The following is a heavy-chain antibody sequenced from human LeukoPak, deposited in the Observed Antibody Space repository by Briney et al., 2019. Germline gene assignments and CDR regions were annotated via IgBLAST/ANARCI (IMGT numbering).Heavy chain of an antibody. V-gene: IGHV4-59*01. CDR1: GGSISSYY. D-gene: IGHD5-12*01. J-gene: IGHJ3*02. Sequence: PSETLSFTCTVSGGSISSYYWSWIRQPPGKGLEWIGYIYYSGSTNYNPSLKSRVTISVDTSKNQFSLKLGSVTAADTAVYYCARERYDLGNAFDIWGQGTMVTVSS. CDR2: IYYSGST. CDR3: ARERYDLGNAFDI.